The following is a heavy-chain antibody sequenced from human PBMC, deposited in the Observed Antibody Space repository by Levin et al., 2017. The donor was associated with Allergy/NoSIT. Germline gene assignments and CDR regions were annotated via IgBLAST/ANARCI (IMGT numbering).Heavy chain of an antibody. CDR3: ARDNKFYDDGGYYYFDN. CDR2: IAYSGSA. D-gene: IGHD3-22*01. V-gene: IGHV4-59*01. Sequence: SETLSLTCTVSGGSISSYYWSWLRQPPGQGLEWIGYIAYSGSANYNPSLKSRVTISVDASKNQFYLKMTSVTAADTAVYYCARDNKFYDDGGYYYFDNWGQGTLVTVAS. J-gene: IGHJ4*02. CDR1: GGSISSYY.